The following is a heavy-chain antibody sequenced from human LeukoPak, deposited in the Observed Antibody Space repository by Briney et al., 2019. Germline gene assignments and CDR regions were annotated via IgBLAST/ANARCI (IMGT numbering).Heavy chain of an antibody. CDR1: GGSMSNYY. D-gene: IGHD3-10*01. Sequence: PSETLSLTCTVSGGSMSNYYWGWIRQPPGKGLEWIGNIYYSGSTYYNPSLKSRVTISVDTSKNQFSLKLSSVTAADTAVYYCARRVFASGRQDYWGQGTLVTVSS. J-gene: IGHJ4*02. CDR3: ARRVFASGRQDY. V-gene: IGHV4-39*01. CDR2: IYYSGST.